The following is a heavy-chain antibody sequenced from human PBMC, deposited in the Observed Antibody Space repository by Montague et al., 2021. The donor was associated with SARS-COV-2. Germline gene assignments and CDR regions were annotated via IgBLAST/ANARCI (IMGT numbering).Heavy chain of an antibody. J-gene: IGHJ6*02. CDR3: ARAPDVDTAMVIYYYGMDV. V-gene: IGHV4-61*02. Sequence: TLSLTCTVSGGSISSGSYYWSWIRQPAGKGLEWIGRIYTSGRTNYNPSLKSRGTISVDTSKNQFSLKLSSVTAADTAVYYCARAPDVDTAMVIYYYGMDVWGQGTTVTVSS. D-gene: IGHD5-18*01. CDR1: GGSISSGSYY. CDR2: IYTSGRT.